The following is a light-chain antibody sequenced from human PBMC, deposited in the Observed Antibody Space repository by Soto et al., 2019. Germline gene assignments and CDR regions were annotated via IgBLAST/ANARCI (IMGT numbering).Light chain of an antibody. V-gene: IGLV2-14*01. CDR2: EVS. CDR1: SSDFGGYNY. Sequence: QSALTQPASVSGSPGQSITISCTGTSSDFGGYNYVSWYQQHPGKAPKLIIYEVSNRPSGVSNRFSGSKSGNTASLTISGLQAEDEADYYCNSYTSKSTGVFGTGTKLTVL. J-gene: IGLJ1*01. CDR3: NSYTSKSTGV.